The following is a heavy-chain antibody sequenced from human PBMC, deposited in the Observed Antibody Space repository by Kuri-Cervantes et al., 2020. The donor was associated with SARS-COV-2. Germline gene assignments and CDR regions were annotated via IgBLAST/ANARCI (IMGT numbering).Heavy chain of an antibody. CDR1: GGTFSSYA. Sequence: SVKVSCKASGGTFSSYAISWVRQAPGQGLEWMGGIIPIFGTANYAQKFQGRVTITADESTSTAYMELSSLRSEDTAVYYCARYARRTGTTGFDYWGQGTLVTVSS. V-gene: IGHV1-69*13. D-gene: IGHD1-1*01. CDR3: ARYARRTGTTGFDY. J-gene: IGHJ4*02. CDR2: IIPIFGTA.